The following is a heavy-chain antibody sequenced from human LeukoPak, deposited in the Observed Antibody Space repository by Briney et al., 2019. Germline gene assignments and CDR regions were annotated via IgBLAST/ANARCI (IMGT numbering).Heavy chain of an antibody. CDR3: ARETHMYCKTNSCYGYFDL. CDR2: IYYSGST. D-gene: IGHD2-2*01. V-gene: IGHV4-59*12. CDR1: GGSISSYY. J-gene: IGHJ2*01. Sequence: PSETLSLTCTVSGGSISSYYWSWIRQPPGKGLEWIGYIYYSGSTNYNPSLKSRVTISLDTSKNQFSLKLSSVTAADTAVYYCARETHMYCKTNSCYGYFDLWGRGTLVTVSS.